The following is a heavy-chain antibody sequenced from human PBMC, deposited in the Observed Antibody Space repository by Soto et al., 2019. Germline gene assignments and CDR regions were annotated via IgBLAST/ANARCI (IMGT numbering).Heavy chain of an antibody. CDR1: GGSISSYY. CDR2: IYYSGST. D-gene: IGHD5-18*01. J-gene: IGHJ5*02. V-gene: IGHV4-59*01. CDR3: ARGGIQLWSQLWLDP. Sequence: KPSETLSLTCTVSGGSISSYYWSWIRQPPGKGLEWIGYIYYSGSTNYNPSLKSRVTISVDTSKNQSSLKLSSVTAADTAVYYCARGGIQLWSQLWLDPWGQGTMVTVSS.